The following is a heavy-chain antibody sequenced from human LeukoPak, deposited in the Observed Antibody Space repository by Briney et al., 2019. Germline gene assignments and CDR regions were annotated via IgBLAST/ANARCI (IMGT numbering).Heavy chain of an antibody. CDR2: ISYDGSNK. V-gene: IGHV3-30*18. J-gene: IGHJ4*02. CDR1: GFTFSSYG. CDR3: AKVSSGWYLAPFDY. Sequence: GGSLRLSCAASGFTFSSYGMHWVRQAPGKGLEWVAVISYDGSNKYYADSVKGRFTISRDNSKNTLYLQMNSLRAEDTAVYYCAKVSSGWYLAPFDYWGQGTLVTVSS. D-gene: IGHD6-19*01.